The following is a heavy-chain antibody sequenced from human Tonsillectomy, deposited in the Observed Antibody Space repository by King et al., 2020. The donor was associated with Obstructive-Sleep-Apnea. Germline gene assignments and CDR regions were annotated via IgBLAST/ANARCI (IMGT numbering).Heavy chain of an antibody. D-gene: IGHD3-10*01. V-gene: IGHV3-23*04. Sequence: VQLVESGGGMVQPGGSLRLSCAASGFTFSSYGISWVRQAPGKGLEWVSAINTRGTTFYAGSVRGRVTISQDNSKYTGNLQVNSLRAEDTALYYCAKEGGGSGVYWVDSWGQGTLVTVSS. J-gene: IGHJ4*02. CDR3: AKEGGGSGVYWVDS. CDR1: GFTFSSYG. CDR2: INTRGTT.